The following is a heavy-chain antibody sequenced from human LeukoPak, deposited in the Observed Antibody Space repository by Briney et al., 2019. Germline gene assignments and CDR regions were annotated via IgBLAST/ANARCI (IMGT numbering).Heavy chain of an antibody. Sequence: PGRSLRLSCAASGFTFSSYGMYWVRQAPGKGLEWVALIWYDGSKKYYADSVKGRSTISRDSSKNTLYLQMNSLRAEDTAVYYCAAPGIFSGSYYYWGQGTLVTVSS. CDR3: AAPGIFSGSYYY. CDR1: GFTFSSYG. CDR2: IWYDGSKK. D-gene: IGHD3-10*01. V-gene: IGHV3-33*01. J-gene: IGHJ4*02.